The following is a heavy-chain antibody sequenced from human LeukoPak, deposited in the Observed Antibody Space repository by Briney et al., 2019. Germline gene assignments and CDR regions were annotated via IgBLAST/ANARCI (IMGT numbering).Heavy chain of an antibody. V-gene: IGHV3-23*01. Sequence: GGSLTLSCAASGFTFSSYAMSWVRQAPGKGLEWVSAISGSGGSTYYADSVKGRFTISRDNSKNTLYLQMNSLRAEDTAVYYCATDPWFGEFTFDSPTDLIWFDPWGQGTLVTVSS. CDR1: GFTFSSYA. D-gene: IGHD3-10*01. J-gene: IGHJ5*02. CDR2: ISGSGGST. CDR3: ATDPWFGEFTFDSPTDLIWFDP.